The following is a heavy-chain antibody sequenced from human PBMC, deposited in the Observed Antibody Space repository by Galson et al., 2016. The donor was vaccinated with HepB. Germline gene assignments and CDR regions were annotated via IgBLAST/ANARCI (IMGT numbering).Heavy chain of an antibody. J-gene: IGHJ5*02. Sequence: PSLVKPTQTLTLTCTFSGFSLSSIGESVAWIRQPPGKALECLALIYWNDDKRYSPSLKSWLTITKDTSKNRVGLTMTNMDPVDTGTYYCAHSLLDAAGLYIGAWGQGGLVTVSS. V-gene: IGHV2-5*01. D-gene: IGHD6-13*01. CDR2: IYWNDDK. CDR1: GFSLSSIGES. CDR3: AHSLLDAAGLYIGA.